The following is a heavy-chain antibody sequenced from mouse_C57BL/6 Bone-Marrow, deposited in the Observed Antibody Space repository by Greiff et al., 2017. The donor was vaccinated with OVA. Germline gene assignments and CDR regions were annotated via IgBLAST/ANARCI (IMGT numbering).Heavy chain of an antibody. CDR1: GYTFTSYW. CDR3: AREGLYAMDY. J-gene: IGHJ4*01. V-gene: IGHV1-52*01. CDR2: IDPSDSEP. Sequence: QVQLQQPGAELVRPGSSVKLSCKASGYTFTSYWMHWVKQRPIQGLEWIGNIDPSDSEPHYNQKFKDKATLTVDKSSSTAYMQLSSLTSEDSAVYYCAREGLYAMDYWGQGTSVTVSS.